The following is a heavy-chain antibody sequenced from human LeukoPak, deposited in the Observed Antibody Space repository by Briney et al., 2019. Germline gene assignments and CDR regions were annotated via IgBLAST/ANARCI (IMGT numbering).Heavy chain of an antibody. J-gene: IGHJ3*02. CDR3: ARGASAFDI. Sequence: GRSLRLSCAASGFTFSSYGMHWVRQAPGKGLEWVAVISYDGSNKYYADSVKGRFTISRDNSKNTLYLQMNSLRAEDTAVYYCARGASAFDIWGQGTMVTASS. V-gene: IGHV3-30*03. CDR1: GFTFSSYG. CDR2: ISYDGSNK.